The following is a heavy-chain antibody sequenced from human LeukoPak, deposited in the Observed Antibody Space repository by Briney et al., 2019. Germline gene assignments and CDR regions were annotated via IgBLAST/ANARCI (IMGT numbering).Heavy chain of an antibody. V-gene: IGHV3-21*01. CDR1: GFTFRSYT. Sequence: GSLRLSCAASGFTFRSYTMNWVRQAPGKGLEWVSSIRSSSSYKFYADSVKGRFTISRDNAKNSLYLQMNSLRAEDTAVYYCARGGIDYDSSGYYYDYWGQGTLVTVSS. CDR2: IRSSSSYK. D-gene: IGHD3-22*01. J-gene: IGHJ4*02. CDR3: ARGGIDYDSSGYYYDY.